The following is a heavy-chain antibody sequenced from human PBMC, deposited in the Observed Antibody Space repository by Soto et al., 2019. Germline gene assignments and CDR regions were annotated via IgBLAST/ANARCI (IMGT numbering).Heavy chain of an antibody. Sequence: GGSRRLSAAPLGLTFAVMPMVGAVRAPGKGLEWVAVRSGSGYSTNYADSVKGRFTISRDNSKSTLYLQMDSLRAEDTATYYCVSPWNDRTYYHFGLDVWGQGTTVTVSS. D-gene: IGHD1-1*01. CDR2: RSGSGYST. CDR3: VSPWNDRTYYHFGLDV. CDR1: GLTFAVMP. J-gene: IGHJ6*02. V-gene: IGHV3-23*01.